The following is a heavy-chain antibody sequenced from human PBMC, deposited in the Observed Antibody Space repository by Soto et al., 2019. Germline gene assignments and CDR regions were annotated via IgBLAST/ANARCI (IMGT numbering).Heavy chain of an antibody. CDR3: APWFGAFDY. J-gene: IGHJ4*02. V-gene: IGHV3-30*03. CDR1: GFTFSSYG. D-gene: IGHD3-10*01. Sequence: QVQLVESGGGVVQPGRSLRLSCAASGFTFSSYGMHWVRQAPGKGLEWVAVISYDGSNKYYADSVKGRFTISRDNSKNTLYLQXNXLRAEDTAVYYCAPWFGAFDYWGQGTLVTVSS. CDR2: ISYDGSNK.